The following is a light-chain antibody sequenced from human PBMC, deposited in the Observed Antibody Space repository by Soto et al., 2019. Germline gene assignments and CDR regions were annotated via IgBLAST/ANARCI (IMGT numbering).Light chain of an antibody. CDR3: HQYANAPLT. V-gene: IGKV3-20*01. Sequence: EIVLTQSPGTLSLSPGERATLSCRASQSVGNNYLAWYQQKPGQPPRLLIYHASSRASGIPDRFSGSGSGAAFTLTSSRLEPEDFAVYYCHQYANAPLTFGGGTKVEIK. J-gene: IGKJ4*01. CDR2: HAS. CDR1: QSVGNNY.